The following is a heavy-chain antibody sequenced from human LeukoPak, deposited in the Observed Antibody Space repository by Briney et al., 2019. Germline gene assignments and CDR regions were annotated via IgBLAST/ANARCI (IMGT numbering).Heavy chain of an antibody. J-gene: IGHJ4*02. CDR2: ISAYNGNT. V-gene: IGHV1-18*01. CDR1: GYTFTSYG. CDR3: AGDCSSTSCHDY. Sequence: GASVKASCKASGYTFTSYGISWVRQAPGQGLEWVGWISAYNGNTNYAQKLQGRVTMTTDTSTSTAYMELSSLRSEDTAVYYCAGDCSSTSCHDYWGQGTLVTVSS. D-gene: IGHD2-2*01.